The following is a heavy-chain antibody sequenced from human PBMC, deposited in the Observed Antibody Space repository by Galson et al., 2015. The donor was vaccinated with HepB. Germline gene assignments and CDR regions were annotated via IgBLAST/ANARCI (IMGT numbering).Heavy chain of an antibody. CDR3: AHRHHYDFWSGYTQDAFDI. CDR1: GFSLSTSGVG. CDR2: IYWGDDK. D-gene: IGHD3-3*01. V-gene: IGHV2-5*02. J-gene: IGHJ3*02. Sequence: PALVKPTQTLTLTCTFSGFSLSTSGVGVGWIRQPPGKALEWLALIYWGDDKRYSPSLKSRLTITKDTSKNQVVLTMTNMDPVDTATYYCAHRHHYDFWSGYTQDAFDIWGQGTMVTVSS.